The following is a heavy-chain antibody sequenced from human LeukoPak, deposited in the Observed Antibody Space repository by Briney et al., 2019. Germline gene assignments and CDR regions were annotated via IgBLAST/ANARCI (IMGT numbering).Heavy chain of an antibody. CDR1: GYTFTSYD. J-gene: IGHJ5*02. V-gene: IGHV1-8*01. D-gene: IGHD3-22*01. Sequence: GASVKVSCKASGYTFTSYDINWVRQATGQGLEWMGWMSPNSGNTGYAQKFQGRVTMTRNTSISTAYMELSSLRSEDTAVYYCARGRVTYYYDSSGYRFDPWGQGTLVTVSS. CDR3: ARGRVTYYYDSSGYRFDP. CDR2: MSPNSGNT.